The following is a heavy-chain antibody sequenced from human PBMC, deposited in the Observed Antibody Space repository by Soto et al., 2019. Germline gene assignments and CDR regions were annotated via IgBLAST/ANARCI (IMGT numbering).Heavy chain of an antibody. J-gene: IGHJ6*02. CDR2: IYPGASDT. CDR1: GYTFTNYW. Sequence: PGESLKISCKGSGYTFTNYWIGWVRQMPGKGLELMGIIYPGASDTKCNPSFQGQVTISADNSITTTYLRWTSLKASESAIYSSAASIFYEGMVVWGPGTTVNVS. CDR3: AASIFYEGMVV. V-gene: IGHV5-51*01.